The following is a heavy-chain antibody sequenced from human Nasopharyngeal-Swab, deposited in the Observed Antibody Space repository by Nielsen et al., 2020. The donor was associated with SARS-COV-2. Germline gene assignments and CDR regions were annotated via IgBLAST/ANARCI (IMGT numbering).Heavy chain of an antibody. J-gene: IGHJ4*02. CDR2: ISGSGGST. D-gene: IGHD5-18*01. V-gene: IGHV3-23*01. CDR1: GFTFSSYA. CDR3: ARDQLGDTAMVTLDY. Sequence: LSLTCAASGFTFSSYAMSWVRQAPGKGLEWVSAISGSGGSTYYADSVKGRFTISRDNSKNTLYLQMNSLRAEDTAVYYCARDQLGDTAMVTLDYWGQGTLVTVSS.